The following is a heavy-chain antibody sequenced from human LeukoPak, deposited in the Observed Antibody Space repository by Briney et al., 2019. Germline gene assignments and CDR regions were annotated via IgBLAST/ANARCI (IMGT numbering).Heavy chain of an antibody. D-gene: IGHD3-22*01. Sequence: SETLSLTCTVSGGSISSGGYYWSWIRQHPGKGLEWIGYIYYSGGTYYNPSLKSRVTISVDTSKNQFSLKLSSVTAADTAVYYCARGDYYDSSGYYHTGPYFDYWGQGTLVTVSS. J-gene: IGHJ4*02. CDR3: ARGDYYDSSGYYHTGPYFDY. V-gene: IGHV4-31*03. CDR1: GGSISSGGYY. CDR2: IYYSGGT.